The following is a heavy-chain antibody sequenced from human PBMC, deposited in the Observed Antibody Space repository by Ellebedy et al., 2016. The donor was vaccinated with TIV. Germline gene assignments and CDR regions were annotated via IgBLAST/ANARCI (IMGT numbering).Heavy chain of an antibody. V-gene: IGHV1-18*01. Sequence: AASVKVSCKASSYTFTNYGLTWVRQAPGQGLEWMGWISGYNGNTNYAQKFRGRVTMTRNTSISTAYMELNSLRSEDTAVYYCARASYDSSGTVNDYWGQGTLVTVSS. J-gene: IGHJ4*02. CDR3: ARASYDSSGTVNDY. CDR2: ISGYNGNT. CDR1: SYTFTNYG. D-gene: IGHD3-22*01.